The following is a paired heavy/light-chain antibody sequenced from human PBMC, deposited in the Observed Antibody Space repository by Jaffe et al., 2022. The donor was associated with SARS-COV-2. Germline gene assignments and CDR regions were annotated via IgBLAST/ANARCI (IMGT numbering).Light chain of an antibody. J-gene: IGKJ1*01. CDR2: DAS. V-gene: IGKV3D-20*01. Sequence: EIVLTQSPATLSLSPGERATLSCGASQSVSSNCLAWYQQKPGLAPRLLIYDASSRATGIPDRFSGSGSGTDFTLTISRLEPEDFAVYYCQQYGGSPRTFGQGTKVEIK. CDR3: QQYGGSPRT. CDR1: QSVSSNC.
Heavy chain of an antibody. V-gene: IGHV4-39*01. Sequence: QLQLQESGPGLLNPSETLSLTCTVSGGSISTSDSYWGWIRQPPGKGLEWIGSIYYSGSTYYNPSLKSRVTISVDTSKNQFSLKLSSVTAADTAVYYCARAERSEDYYGSGSFDPWGQGTLVTVSS. D-gene: IGHD3-10*01. CDR1: GGSISTSDSY. J-gene: IGHJ5*02. CDR3: ARAERSEDYYGSGSFDP. CDR2: IYYSGST.